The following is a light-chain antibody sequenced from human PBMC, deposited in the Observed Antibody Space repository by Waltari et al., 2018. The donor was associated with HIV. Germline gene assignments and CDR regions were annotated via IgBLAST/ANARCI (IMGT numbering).Light chain of an antibody. Sequence: NFMLTQPHSVSESPGKTVTLSCTRSSGSIASNYVQWYQQRPGSAPTIVIYEDNQRPSGVPDRFAVSIDSSSNSASLTISGLKTEYEADYSCQSDDSSILGRGTNLTV. V-gene: IGLV6-57*04. CDR3: QSDDSSI. J-gene: IGLJ2*01. CDR2: EDN. CDR1: SGSIASNY.